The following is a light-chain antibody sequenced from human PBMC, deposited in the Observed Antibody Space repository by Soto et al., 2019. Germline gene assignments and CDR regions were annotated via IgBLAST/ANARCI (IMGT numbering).Light chain of an antibody. Sequence: EIVMTQSPATLSVSPGERATLSCRASQSVSSNLAWYQQKPGQAPRLLIYGASTRAPGIPARFSGSGSGTEFALTISSLQSEDFAVYSCQQYNNWPPITFGGGTKVEIK. J-gene: IGKJ4*01. CDR1: QSVSSN. V-gene: IGKV3-15*01. CDR2: GAS. CDR3: QQYNNWPPIT.